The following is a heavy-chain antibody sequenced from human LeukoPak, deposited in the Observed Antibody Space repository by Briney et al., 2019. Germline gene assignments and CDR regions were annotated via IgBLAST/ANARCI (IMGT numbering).Heavy chain of an antibody. V-gene: IGHV3-23*01. J-gene: IGHJ6*02. CDR3: AKTALGYFYTMDV. CDR1: GFTFSTYA. D-gene: IGHD7-27*01. CDR2: ITGSGGST. Sequence: GGSLRLSCAASGFTFSTYAMTWVRQAPGKGLEWVSGITGSGGSTSYADSVKGRFTISRDNSKNTLYLQMNSLRAEDTAVYYCAKTALGYFYTMDVWGQGTTVTVSS.